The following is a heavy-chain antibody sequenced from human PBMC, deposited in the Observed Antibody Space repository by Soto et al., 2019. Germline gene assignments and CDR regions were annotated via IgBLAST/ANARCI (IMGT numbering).Heavy chain of an antibody. Sequence: QVQLQQWGAGLLKPSETLSLTCAVYGGSFSGYYWSWIRQPPGKGLEWIGEINHSGSTNYNPSLKSRGTISVDTSKNQFSLKLSTVTAADTAVYYCARYGGYSYGYDYWGQGTLVTVSS. CDR2: INHSGST. V-gene: IGHV4-34*01. CDR3: ARYGGYSYGYDY. J-gene: IGHJ4*02. D-gene: IGHD5-18*01. CDR1: GGSFSGYY.